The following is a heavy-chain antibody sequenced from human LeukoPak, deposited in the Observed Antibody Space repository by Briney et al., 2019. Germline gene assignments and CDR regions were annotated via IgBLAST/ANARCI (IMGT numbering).Heavy chain of an antibody. CDR1: GGSISSYY. CDR3: ARGYGYSSSWYGY. Sequence: SETLSLTCTVSGGSISSYYWSWIRQPPGKGLEWIGYIYYSGSTNYNPSLKSRVTISVDTSKNQFSLKLSSVTAADTAVYYCARGYGYSSSWYGYWGQGTLVTVSS. J-gene: IGHJ4*02. D-gene: IGHD6-13*01. V-gene: IGHV4-59*01. CDR2: IYYSGST.